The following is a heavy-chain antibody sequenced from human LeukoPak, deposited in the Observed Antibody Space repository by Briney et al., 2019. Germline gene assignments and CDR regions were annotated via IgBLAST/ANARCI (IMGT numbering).Heavy chain of an antibody. V-gene: IGHV3-21*01. D-gene: IGHD2-21*02. CDR2: ISSSSYI. J-gene: IGHJ4*02. Sequence: GGSLRLSCAASGFTFSSYSMNWVRQAPGKGLEWVSSISSSSYIYYADSVKGRFTISRDNAKNSLYLQMNSLRAEDTAVYYCARGPLVVVTAIANWGQGTLVTVSS. CDR1: GFTFSSYS. CDR3: ARGPLVVVTAIAN.